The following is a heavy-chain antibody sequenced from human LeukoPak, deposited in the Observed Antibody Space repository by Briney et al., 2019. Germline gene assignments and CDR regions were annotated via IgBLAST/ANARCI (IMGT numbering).Heavy chain of an antibody. CDR2: IKQDGSEK. Sequence: GGSLRLSCAASGFTFSSYWMSWVRQAPGKGLEWVANIKQDGSEKYYVDSVKGRFTISRDNAKNSLYLQMNSLRAEDTAVYYCARVSGSWYVAFDYWGQGTPVTVSS. CDR3: ARVSGSWYVAFDY. CDR1: GFTFSSYW. J-gene: IGHJ4*02. V-gene: IGHV3-7*01. D-gene: IGHD6-13*01.